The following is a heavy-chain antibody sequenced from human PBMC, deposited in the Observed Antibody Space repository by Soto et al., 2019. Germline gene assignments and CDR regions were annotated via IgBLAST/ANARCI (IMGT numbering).Heavy chain of an antibody. CDR3: AKDGNYDFWRGRSPYGMDV. V-gene: IGHV3-21*01. Sequence: LRLSCAASGFTFSSYSMNWVRQAPGKGLEWVSSISSSSSYIYYADSVKGRFTISRDNAKNSLYLQMNSLRAEDTAVYYCAKDGNYDFWRGRSPYGMDVWGQGTTVTVSS. J-gene: IGHJ6*02. D-gene: IGHD3-3*01. CDR2: ISSSSSYI. CDR1: GFTFSSYS.